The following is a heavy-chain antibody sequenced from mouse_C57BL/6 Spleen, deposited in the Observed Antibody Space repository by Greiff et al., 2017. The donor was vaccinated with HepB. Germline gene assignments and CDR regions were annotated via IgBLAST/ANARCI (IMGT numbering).Heavy chain of an antibody. CDR1: GYTFTSYG. CDR2: IYPRSGNT. CDR3: ARGLLRLEYAMDY. V-gene: IGHV1-81*01. Sequence: QVQLQQSGAGLARPGASVKLSCKASGYTFTSYGISWVKQRTGQGLEWIGEIYPRSGNTYYNEKFKGKATLTADKSSSTAYMELRSLTSEDSAVYFCARGLLRLEYAMDYWGQGTSVTVSS. D-gene: IGHD1-1*01. J-gene: IGHJ4*01.